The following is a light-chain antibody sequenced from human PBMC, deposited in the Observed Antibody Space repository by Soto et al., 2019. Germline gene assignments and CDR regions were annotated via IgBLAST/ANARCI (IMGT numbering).Light chain of an antibody. CDR3: CSYTRSGTLS. CDR1: SSDISAYNY. V-gene: IGLV2-14*01. CDR2: DVS. J-gene: IGLJ2*01. Sequence: QSALTQPASVSGSPGQSITISCTGTSSDISAYNYVSWYQHHPGQAPQLVIYDVSNRPSGVSDRFSGSKSGNTASLTISGLQAEDTGHYYCCSYTRSGTLSFGGGTKLTVL.